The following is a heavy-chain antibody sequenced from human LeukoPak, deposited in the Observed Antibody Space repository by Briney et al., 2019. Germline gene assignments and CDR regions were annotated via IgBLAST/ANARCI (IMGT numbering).Heavy chain of an antibody. V-gene: IGHV4-30-4*01. CDR3: ARVGIAAAGTRPDAFDI. J-gene: IGHJ3*02. CDR2: IYYSGST. D-gene: IGHD6-13*01. CDR1: GGSISSGDYY. Sequence: SETLSLTCTVSGGSISSGDYYWSWIHQPPGKGLEWVGYIYYSGSTYYNPSLKSRVTISVDTSKNQFSLKLSSVTAADTAVYYCARVGIAAAGTRPDAFDIWGQGTMVAVSS.